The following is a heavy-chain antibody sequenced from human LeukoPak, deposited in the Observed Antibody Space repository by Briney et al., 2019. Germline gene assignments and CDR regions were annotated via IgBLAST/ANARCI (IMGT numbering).Heavy chain of an antibody. V-gene: IGHV4-59*01. CDR1: GGSISSYY. D-gene: IGHD3-22*01. CDR3: TRESIAYYYMDV. J-gene: IGHJ6*03. CDR2: IYYSGST. Sequence: SETLSLTCTVSGGSISSYYWSWIRQPPGKGLEWIGNIYYSGSTNYNPSLKRRVTISVDTSKNQFSLKLSSVTAADTAVYYCTRESIAYYYMDVWGKGTTVTISS.